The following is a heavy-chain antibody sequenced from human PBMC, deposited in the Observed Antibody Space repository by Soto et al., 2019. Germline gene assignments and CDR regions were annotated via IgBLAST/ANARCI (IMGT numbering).Heavy chain of an antibody. D-gene: IGHD2-2*01. CDR1: GGTFSSYT. Sequence: QVQLVQSGAEVKKPGSSVKVSCKASGGTFSSYTISWVRQAPGQGLEWMGRIIPILGIANYAQKFQGRVTITAEKSTSTAYMELSSLRSEDTAVYYCAGLGYCSSTSCYGNYYYYYMDVWGKGTTVTVSS. CDR2: IIPILGIA. V-gene: IGHV1-69*02. J-gene: IGHJ6*03. CDR3: AGLGYCSSTSCYGNYYYYYMDV.